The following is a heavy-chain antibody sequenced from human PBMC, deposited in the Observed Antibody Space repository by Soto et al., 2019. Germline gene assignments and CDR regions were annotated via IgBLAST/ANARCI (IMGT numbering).Heavy chain of an antibody. D-gene: IGHD6-19*01. V-gene: IGHV3-30*03. Sequence: GGSMRISSAASGLKFSPYGMHWVRQAPGKGLEWVAVISYDGSNKYYADSVKGRFTISRDNSKNTLYLQMNSLRAEDTAVYYCASTAVAGIVDYWGQGT. CDR3: ASTAVAGIVDY. CDR1: GLKFSPYG. J-gene: IGHJ4*02. CDR2: ISYDGSNK.